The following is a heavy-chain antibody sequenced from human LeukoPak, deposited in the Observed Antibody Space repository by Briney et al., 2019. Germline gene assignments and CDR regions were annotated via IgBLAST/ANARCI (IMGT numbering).Heavy chain of an antibody. J-gene: IGHJ3*02. CDR3: ARDLRSGYYFDAFDI. CDR1: GFTFSSYS. CDR2: ISSSSSYI. D-gene: IGHD3-22*01. Sequence: GGSLRLSCAASGFTFSSYSMNWVRQAPGKGLEWVSSISSSSSYIYYADSVKGRFTISRDNAKNSLYLQMNSLRAEDTAVYYCARDLRSGYYFDAFDIWGQGTMVTVSS. V-gene: IGHV3-21*01.